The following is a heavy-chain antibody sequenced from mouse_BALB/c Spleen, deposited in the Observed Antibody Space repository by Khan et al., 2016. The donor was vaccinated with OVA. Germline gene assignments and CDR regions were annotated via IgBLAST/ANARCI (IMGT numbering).Heavy chain of an antibody. D-gene: IGHD2-14*01. J-gene: IGHJ3*01. CDR3: VRDGAYHRNDGWFAY. Sequence: QVQLKQSGAELARPGASVKMSCKASGYTFTSYTIHWIKLRPGQGLEWIGFINPSNGYTNYNQKFQDKATLTADKSSTTVYMQLSSLTSDDSAVYNGVRDGAYHRNDGWFAYWGQGTMVTVSA. CDR2: INPSNGYT. CDR1: GYTFTSYT. V-gene: IGHV1-4*01.